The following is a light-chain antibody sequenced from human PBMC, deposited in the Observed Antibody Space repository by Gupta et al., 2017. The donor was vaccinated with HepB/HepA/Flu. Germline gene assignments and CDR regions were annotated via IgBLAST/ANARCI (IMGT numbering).Light chain of an antibody. CDR3: SSYTSSSTVV. J-gene: IGLJ1*01. CDR1: SSDVGRYNR. CDR2: EVS. V-gene: IGLV2-18*02. Sequence: VTISCTGTSSDVGRYNRVSWYQQPPGTAPKLMSYEVSNRPSGVPDRFSGSKSGNTASLTISGLQAEDEADYYCSSYTSSSTVVFGTGTKVTVL.